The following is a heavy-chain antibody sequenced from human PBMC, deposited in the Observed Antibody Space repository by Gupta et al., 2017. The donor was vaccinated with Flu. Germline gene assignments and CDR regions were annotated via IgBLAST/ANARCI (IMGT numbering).Heavy chain of an antibody. CDR1: GFTFSSYS. V-gene: IGHV3-21*01. J-gene: IGHJ5*02. CDR3: ARDSSSWLSWFDP. D-gene: IGHD6-6*01. Sequence: EVQLVESGGGLVKPGGSLRLSCAASGFTFSSYSMNWVRQAPGKGLEWVSSISSSSSYIYYADSVKGRFTISRDNAKNSLYLQMNSLRAEDTAVYYCARDSSSWLSWFDPWGQGTLVTVSS. CDR2: ISSSSSYI.